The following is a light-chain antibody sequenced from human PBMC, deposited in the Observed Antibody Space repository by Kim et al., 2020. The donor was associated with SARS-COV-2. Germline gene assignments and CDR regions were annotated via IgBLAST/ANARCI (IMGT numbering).Light chain of an antibody. J-gene: IGLJ3*02. CDR3: QSYDANLRGAV. CDR2: SND. Sequence: QSVLTQPPAVSGAPGQMVTISCYGTGSNIGSDFVVHWYHQLPGAAPKVVIYSNDKRPSGVPDRFSGSRSGPSASLAITGLQPDDEGHYYCQSYDANLRGAVFGGGTQLTVL. V-gene: IGLV1-40*01. CDR1: GSNIGSDFV.